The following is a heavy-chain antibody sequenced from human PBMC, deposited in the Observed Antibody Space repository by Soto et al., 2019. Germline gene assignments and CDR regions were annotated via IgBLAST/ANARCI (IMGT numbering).Heavy chain of an antibody. D-gene: IGHD6-19*01. CDR3: IESSDWSRDFDY. CDR2: MYYSGST. J-gene: IGHJ4*01. V-gene: IGHV4-59*01. CDR1: GGSISSYY. Sequence: PSETLSLTCTVSGGSISSYYWSWIRQPPGKGLEWIAYMYYSGSTNYNPSLESRVTMSVDTSKKRFSLRLTSVTAADTAVYYCIESSDWSRDFDYWGHVALVTFSS.